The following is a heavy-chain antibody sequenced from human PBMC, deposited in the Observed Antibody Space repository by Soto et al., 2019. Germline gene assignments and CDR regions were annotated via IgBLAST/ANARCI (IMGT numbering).Heavy chain of an antibody. J-gene: IGHJ4*02. CDR2: ISGSGGST. CDR1: GFTFSSYA. Sequence: GGSLRLSCAASGFTFSSYAMSWFRQAPGQGLEWVSAISGSGGSTYYADSVKGRFTISTDNTKNTLYLKMTNLRAEDTAVDYCAKIGLGYSCFDYWGKGTLVTVSS. D-gene: IGHD2-15*01. CDR3: AKIGLGYSCFDY. V-gene: IGHV3-23*01.